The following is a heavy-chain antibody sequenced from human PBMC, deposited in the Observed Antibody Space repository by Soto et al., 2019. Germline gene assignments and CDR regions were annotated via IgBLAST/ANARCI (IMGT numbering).Heavy chain of an antibody. J-gene: IGHJ4*02. CDR1: GFIFCNFD. V-gene: IGHV3-13*04. Sequence: EVALEDSGGGLVQTGGSLRLFCAASGFIFCNFDMHWARRVAGKGVEWVSTIGSAGDTYYADSVKGRFIISRENVKNSLYLEMNNLRAEDTAVYYCARAYSSTWYPFDYWGQGTLVTVSS. CDR3: ARAYSSTWYPFDY. D-gene: IGHD6-13*01. CDR2: IGSAGDT.